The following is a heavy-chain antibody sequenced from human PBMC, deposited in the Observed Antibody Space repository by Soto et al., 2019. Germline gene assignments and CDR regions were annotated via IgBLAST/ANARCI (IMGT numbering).Heavy chain of an antibody. D-gene: IGHD4-17*01. J-gene: IGHJ6*02. CDR3: AKDRSDYGDKDYRYGVDV. Sequence: EVQLVEAGGGLVQPGRSLRLSCAASGFTFDDYAMHWVRQAPGKGLEWVSGISWNSGSIGYADSVKGRFTISRDNAKNSLYLQMNSLRAEDTAFYYWAKDRSDYGDKDYRYGVDVWSQGTTVIVTS. CDR1: GFTFDDYA. CDR2: ISWNSGSI. V-gene: IGHV3-9*01.